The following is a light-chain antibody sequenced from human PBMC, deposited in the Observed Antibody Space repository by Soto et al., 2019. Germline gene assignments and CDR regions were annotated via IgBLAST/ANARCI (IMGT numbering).Light chain of an antibody. CDR1: QSVSNN. V-gene: IGKV3-15*01. J-gene: IGKJ1*01. CDR3: QQYENWPPWT. Sequence: IVLTQSPATLSVSPGESATLSCRASQSVSNNLVWYHQRTGQPPRLLLYGSSTRGVGVPAKFTGSGSGTEFTLTIINRQAEDFAVYFCQQYENWPPWTFGPGTTVDVK. CDR2: GSS.